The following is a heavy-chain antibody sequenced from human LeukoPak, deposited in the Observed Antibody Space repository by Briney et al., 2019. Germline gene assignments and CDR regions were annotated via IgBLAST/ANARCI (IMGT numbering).Heavy chain of an antibody. CDR1: GYTFTGYY. CDR3: ARKGINDDFWSGSDPKMVYYYYGMDV. J-gene: IGHJ6*02. CDR2: INPNSGGT. Sequence: GASVKVSCKASGYTFTGYYMHWVRQAPGQGLEWMGRINPNSGGTNYAQKFQGRVTMTRDTSISTAYMELSRLRSDDTAVYYCARKGINDDFWSGSDPKMVYYYYGMDVWGQGTTVTVSS. D-gene: IGHD3-3*01. V-gene: IGHV1-2*06.